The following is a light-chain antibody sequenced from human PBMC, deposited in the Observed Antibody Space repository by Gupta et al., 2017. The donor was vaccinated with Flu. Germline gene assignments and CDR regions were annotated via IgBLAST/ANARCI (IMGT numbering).Light chain of an antibody. CDR1: QSLLHSDGYTY. V-gene: IGKV2D-29*01. Sequence: DIVMTQTPLSLSVTPGQPASISCRSSQSLLHSDGYTYFYWYVQKPGHPPQLLIYEVSKRFSGVPDRFSGSGSGTDFTLKSSRGEAEDVGVYYGMQSIHFRTFGQGTKMEIK. CDR3: MQSIHFRT. J-gene: IGKJ1*01. CDR2: EVS.